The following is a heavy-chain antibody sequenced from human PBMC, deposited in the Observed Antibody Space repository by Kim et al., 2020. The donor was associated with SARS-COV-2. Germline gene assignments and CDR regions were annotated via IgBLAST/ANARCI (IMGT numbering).Heavy chain of an antibody. Sequence: SVKVSCKASGGAFTNYAISWVRQAPGQGLEWMGGIIPIIGTTNYAQKFQGRVTVTADESTSTAYMELSSLTSEDTAVYYCARAGISGTNYPVDAYDIWG. CDR2: IIPIIGTT. J-gene: IGHJ3*02. CDR3: ARAGISGTNYPVDAYDI. CDR1: GGAFTNYA. D-gene: IGHD1-20*01. V-gene: IGHV1-69*13.